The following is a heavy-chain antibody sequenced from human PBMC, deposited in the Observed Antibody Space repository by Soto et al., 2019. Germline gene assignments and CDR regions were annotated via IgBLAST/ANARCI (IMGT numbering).Heavy chain of an antibody. J-gene: IGHJ4*02. D-gene: IGHD2-2*01. CDR1: GYTFSNFW. Sequence: GESLKISCQSSGYTFSNFWIGWVRQLPGKGLEWMGIIYPGDHETRYSPSFHGKVTISADRSINTAYLQWHSLAASSTAFYFCARSPRSCPYFDYWGRGALVTVSS. CDR2: IYPGDHET. CDR3: ARSPRSCPYFDY. V-gene: IGHV5-51*01.